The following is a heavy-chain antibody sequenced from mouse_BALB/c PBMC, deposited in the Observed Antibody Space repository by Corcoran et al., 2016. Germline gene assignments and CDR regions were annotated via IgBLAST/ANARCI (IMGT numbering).Heavy chain of an antibody. V-gene: IGHV1-81*01. J-gene: IGHJ3*01. CDR3: ARSRVLGSSSFAY. CDR1: GYTFTDYV. D-gene: IGHD3-3*01. Sequence: QVQLQQSGPELVKPGASVKMYCKASGYTFTDYVISWVKQRTGQGLEWIGEIYPGSGSTYYNEKFKGKATLTADKSSNTAYMQLSSLTSEDSAVYFCARSRVLGSSSFAYWGQGTLVTVSA. CDR2: IYPGSGST.